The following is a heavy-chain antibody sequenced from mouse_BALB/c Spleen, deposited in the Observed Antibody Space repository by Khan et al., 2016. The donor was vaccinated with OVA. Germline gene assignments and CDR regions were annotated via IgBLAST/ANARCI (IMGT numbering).Heavy chain of an antibody. Sequence: QVQLKESGPGLVAPSQCLSITCTVSGFSLTDYGVSWIRQPPGKGLEWLGVIWGGGNTYYNSALKSRLSISKDNSKSKVFLKMNRLQSDDTAMYFCAKGLWSYYYALDYWGQGTSVTVSS. V-gene: IGHV2-6-5*01. CDR3: AKGLWSYYYALDY. D-gene: IGHD1-1*02. CDR2: IWGGGNT. CDR1: GFSLTDYG. J-gene: IGHJ4*01.